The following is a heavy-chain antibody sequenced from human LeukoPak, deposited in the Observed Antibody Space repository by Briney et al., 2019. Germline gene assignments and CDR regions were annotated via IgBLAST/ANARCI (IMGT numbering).Heavy chain of an antibody. D-gene: IGHD3-22*01. CDR2: INHSGST. J-gene: IGHJ4*02. V-gene: IGHV4-34*01. CDR3: ARGPPTDYYDSSGFYYVFDY. Sequence: PSETLSLTCAVYGGSFSGYYWSWIRQPPGKGLEWIGEINHSGSTNYNPSLKSRVTISVDTSKNQFSLKLRSVTAADTAVYFCARGPPTDYYDSSGFYYVFDYWGQGTLVTVSS. CDR1: GGSFSGYY.